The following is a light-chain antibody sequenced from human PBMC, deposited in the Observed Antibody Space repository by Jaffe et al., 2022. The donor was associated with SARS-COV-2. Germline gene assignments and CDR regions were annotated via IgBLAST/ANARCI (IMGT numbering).Light chain of an antibody. CDR3: AAWDDSLNGWV. CDR1: SSNIGSNT. J-gene: IGLJ3*02. V-gene: IGLV1-44*01. CDR2: IDN. Sequence: QSVLTQPPSASGTPGQRVTISCSGSSSNIGSNTVNWYQHLPGTAPKPLIYIDNQRPSGVPDRFSGSKSGTSASLAISGLQSEDEADYYCAAWDDSLNGWVFGGGTKLTVL.